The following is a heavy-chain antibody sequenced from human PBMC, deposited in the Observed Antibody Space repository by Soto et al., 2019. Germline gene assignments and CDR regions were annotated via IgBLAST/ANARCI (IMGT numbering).Heavy chain of an antibody. CDR2: IYHSGST. CDR3: ARTESGTFDP. J-gene: IGHJ5*02. D-gene: IGHD1-7*01. Sequence: SETLSLTCSVSGASISSGYYYWGWIRQPPGKGLEWIGYIYHSGSTYYNPSLKSRVTISVDRSKNQFSLKLSSVTAADTAVYYCARTESGTFDPWGQGTLVTVSS. V-gene: IGHV4-30-2*01. CDR1: GASISSGYYY.